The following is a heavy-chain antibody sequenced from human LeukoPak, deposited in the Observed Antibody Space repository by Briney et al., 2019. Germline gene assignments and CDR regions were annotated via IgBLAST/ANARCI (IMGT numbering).Heavy chain of an antibody. CDR1: GGSISSYY. CDR3: ASDRPGPRIAAARRLYWFDP. D-gene: IGHD6-13*01. J-gene: IGHJ5*02. CDR2: IYTSGST. V-gene: IGHV4-4*07. Sequence: SETLSLTCTVSGGSISSYYWSWIRQPAGKGLEWIGRIYTSGSTNYNPSLKSRVTMSVDTSKNQFSLKLSSVTAADTAVYYCASDRPGPRIAAARRLYWFDPWGQGTLVTVSS.